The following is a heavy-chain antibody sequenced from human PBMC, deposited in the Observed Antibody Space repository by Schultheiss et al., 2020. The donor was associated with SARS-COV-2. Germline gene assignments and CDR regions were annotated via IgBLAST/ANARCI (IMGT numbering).Heavy chain of an antibody. Sequence: SETLSLTCAVYGGSFSGYYWSWIRQPPGKGLEWIGYIYYSGSTNYNPSLKSRVTISVDTSKNQFSLKLSSVTAADTAVYYCARDNSWESGPKGWFDPWGQGTLVTVSS. CDR2: IYYSGST. J-gene: IGHJ5*02. CDR3: ARDNSWESGPKGWFDP. D-gene: IGHD4-23*01. CDR1: GGSFSGYY. V-gene: IGHV4-59*12.